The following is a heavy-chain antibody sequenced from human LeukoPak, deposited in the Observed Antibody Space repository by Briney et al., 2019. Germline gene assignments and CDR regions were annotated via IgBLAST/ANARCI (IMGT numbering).Heavy chain of an antibody. V-gene: IGHV3-20*04. CDR2: INWNGGST. J-gene: IGHJ6*03. CDR3: ARGDYYYYYMDV. CDR1: GFTFDDYG. Sequence: GGSLRLSCAASGFTFDDYGMSWVRQAPGKGLEWVSGINWNGGSTGYADSVKGRFTISRDNAKDSLYLQMNSLRAEDTALYYCARGDYYYYYMDVWGKGTTVTVS.